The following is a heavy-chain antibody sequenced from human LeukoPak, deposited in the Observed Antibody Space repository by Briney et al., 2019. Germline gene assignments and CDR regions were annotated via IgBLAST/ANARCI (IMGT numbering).Heavy chain of an antibody. CDR2: IIPILGIA. CDR1: GGTFSSYA. Sequence: SVKVSCKASGGTFSSYAISWVRQAPGQGLEWMGRIIPILGIANYAQKLQGRVTMTTDTSTSTAYMELRSLRSDDTAVYYCASGLHCSSTSCYTFDYWGQGTLVTVSS. CDR3: ASGLHCSSTSCYTFDY. D-gene: IGHD2-2*02. V-gene: IGHV1-69*04. J-gene: IGHJ4*02.